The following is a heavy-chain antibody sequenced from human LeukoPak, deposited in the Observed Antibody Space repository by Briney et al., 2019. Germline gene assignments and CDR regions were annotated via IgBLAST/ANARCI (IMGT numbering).Heavy chain of an antibody. Sequence: GGSLRLSCAASGFTFSSYGMHWVRQAPGKGLEWVAVIWYDGSNKYYADSVKGRFTISRDNFKNTLYLQMNSPRAEDTAVYYCARDSKASFDYWGQGTLVTVSS. CDR1: GFTFSSYG. CDR3: ARDSKASFDY. V-gene: IGHV3-33*01. J-gene: IGHJ4*02. CDR2: IWYDGSNK.